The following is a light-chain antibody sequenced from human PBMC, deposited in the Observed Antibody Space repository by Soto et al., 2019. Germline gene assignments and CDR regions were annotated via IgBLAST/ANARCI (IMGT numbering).Light chain of an antibody. J-gene: IGKJ4*01. CDR1: QSISNY. CDR2: TTS. V-gene: IGKV1-39*01. CDR3: QQSFSTPQT. Sequence: DIQMTQSPSSLSASLGDRVTITCRASQSISNYLNWYQQKPGKAPKLLIHTTSSLQSGVPSRFSASGTVTDFTLTISSLQPEDFATYYCQQSFSTPQTFGGGTKVEI.